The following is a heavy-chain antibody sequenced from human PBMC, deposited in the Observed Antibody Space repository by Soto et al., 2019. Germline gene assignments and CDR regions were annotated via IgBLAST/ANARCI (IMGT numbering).Heavy chain of an antibody. CDR3: ATVDGGRGIAAAGGPQAGYGMDV. V-gene: IGHV1-24*01. J-gene: IGHJ6*02. Sequence: GASVKVSCKVSGYTLTELSMHWVRQAPGKGLEWMGGFDPEDGETIYAQKFQGRVTMTEDTSTDTAYMELSSLRSEDTAVYYCATVDGGRGIAAAGGPQAGYGMDVWGQGTTVTVSS. D-gene: IGHD6-13*01. CDR1: GYTLTELS. CDR2: FDPEDGET.